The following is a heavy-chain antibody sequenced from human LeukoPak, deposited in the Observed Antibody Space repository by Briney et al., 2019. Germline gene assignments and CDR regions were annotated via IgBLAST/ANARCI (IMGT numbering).Heavy chain of an antibody. J-gene: IGHJ3*02. CDR2: FSSSSSYI. Sequence: PRGSLRLSCASSGFTFSSYSMNWVRQAPGKGLEWVSSFSSSSSYIYYADSVKGRFTISRDNAKNSVYLQMNSLRAEDTAVYYCARDNPSIPVLVVEDNDNVFHIWGQGTMVTVSS. V-gene: IGHV3-21*01. D-gene: IGHD2-15*01. CDR3: ARDNPSIPVLVVEDNDNVFHI. CDR1: GFTFSSYS.